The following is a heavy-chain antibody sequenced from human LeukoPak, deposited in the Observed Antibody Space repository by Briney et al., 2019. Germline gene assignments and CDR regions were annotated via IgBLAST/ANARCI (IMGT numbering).Heavy chain of an antibody. CDR2: INPNSGGT. V-gene: IGHV1-2*02. CDR1: GYTFTSYG. Sequence: ASVKVSCKASGYTFTSYGISWVRQAPGQGLEWMGWINPNSGGTNYAQKFQGRVTMTRDTSISTAYMELSRLRSDDTAVYYCARGALLGLEYKVVAYWGQGTLVTVSS. J-gene: IGHJ4*02. CDR3: ARGALLGLEYKVVAY. D-gene: IGHD1-1*01.